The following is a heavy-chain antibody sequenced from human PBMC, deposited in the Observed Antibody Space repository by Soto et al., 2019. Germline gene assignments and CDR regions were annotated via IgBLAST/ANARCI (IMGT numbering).Heavy chain of an antibody. Sequence: SETLSLTCTVSGGSISSYYWSWIRQPPGKGLEWIGYIYYSGSTNYNPSLKSRVTISVDTSKNQFPLKLSSVTAADTAVYYCARLVFGCSGGSCYPYYYYMDVWGKGTKVTVSS. CDR1: GGSISSYY. CDR2: IYYSGST. D-gene: IGHD2-15*01. V-gene: IGHV4-59*08. CDR3: ARLVFGCSGGSCYPYYYYMDV. J-gene: IGHJ6*03.